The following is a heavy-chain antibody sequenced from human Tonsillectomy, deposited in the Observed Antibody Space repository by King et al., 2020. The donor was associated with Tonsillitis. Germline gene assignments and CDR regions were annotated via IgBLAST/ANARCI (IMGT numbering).Heavy chain of an antibody. CDR2: VGAAGDP. Sequence: LVESGGGLVQPGGSLRLSCAASGFTFTNYDMHWVRQATGKGLEWVSTVGAAGDPYYPASVKGRFTISRENAKNSLYLQMNSLRAGDTAVYYCARGTNGRLEYWGQGTLVTVSS. CDR3: ARGTNGRLEY. D-gene: IGHD1-1*01. V-gene: IGHV3-13*05. CDR1: GFTFTNYD. J-gene: IGHJ4*02.